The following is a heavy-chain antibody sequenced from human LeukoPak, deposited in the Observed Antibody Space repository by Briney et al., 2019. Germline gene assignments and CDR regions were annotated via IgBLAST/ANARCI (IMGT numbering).Heavy chain of an antibody. CDR2: ISGDGDST. D-gene: IGHD3-10*01. CDR3: AKGGRSGTYYNRFDY. J-gene: IGHJ4*02. Sequence: GGSLRLSCAASGFTFDDYAVHWVRQAPGKGLEWVSLISGDGDSTYFADSVKGRFTISRDNSKNSLYLQMNSLRTEDTALYYCAKGGRSGTYYNRFDYWGQGTLVTVSS. V-gene: IGHV3-43*02. CDR1: GFTFDDYA.